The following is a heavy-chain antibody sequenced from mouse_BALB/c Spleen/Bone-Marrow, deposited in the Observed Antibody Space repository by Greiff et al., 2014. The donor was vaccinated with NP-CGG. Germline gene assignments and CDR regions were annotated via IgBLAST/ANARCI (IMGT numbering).Heavy chain of an antibody. Sequence: QLKGAGGGFVKTGGALKLSCAASGFTFSSYALSWVRPTPEKRLGWGANISSGGSYTYYADSVKGRFTISRDTAKNTLYLQMSSLRSEDTAIYYCARQDYYGSSPHWYFDVWGAGTTVTVSS. J-gene: IGHJ1*01. D-gene: IGHD1-1*01. CDR1: GFTFSSYA. CDR3: ARQDYYGSSPHWYFDV. CDR2: ISSGGSYT. V-gene: IGHV5-9-3*01.